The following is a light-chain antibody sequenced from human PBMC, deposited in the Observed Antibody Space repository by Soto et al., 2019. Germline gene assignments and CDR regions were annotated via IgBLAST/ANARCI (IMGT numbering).Light chain of an antibody. J-gene: IGLJ1*01. CDR2: EAN. CDR3: CSYAGSSTFYV. Sequence: QSVLTQPASVSGSPGRSITISCTGTSNDVGSYNLVSWYQQHPGKAPKLMIYEANKRPSGVSNRFSGSKSGNTASLTISGLQAEDEADYYCCSYAGSSTFYVFGNGTKVTVL. CDR1: SNDVGSYNL. V-gene: IGLV2-23*01.